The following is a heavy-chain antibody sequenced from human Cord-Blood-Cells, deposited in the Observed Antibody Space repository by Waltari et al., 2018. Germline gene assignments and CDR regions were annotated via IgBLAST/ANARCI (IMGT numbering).Heavy chain of an antibody. V-gene: IGHV3-74*01. Sequence: EVQLVESGGGLVQPEGSLRLSCAASGFTFSSYWLHWVRQAPGKGLVWVSRINSDGSSTSYADSVKGRFTISRDNAKNTLYLQMNSLRAEDTAVYYCASFLAAAGTEAFDIWGQGTMVTVSS. CDR3: ASFLAAAGTEAFDI. CDR2: INSDGSST. J-gene: IGHJ3*02. CDR1: GFTFSSYW. D-gene: IGHD6-13*01.